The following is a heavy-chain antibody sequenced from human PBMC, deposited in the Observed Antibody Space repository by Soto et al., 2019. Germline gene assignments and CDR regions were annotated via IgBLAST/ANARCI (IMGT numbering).Heavy chain of an antibody. J-gene: IGHJ6*02. CDR3: ARAGYSSSWSPEPYGMDV. CDR2: IWYDGSNK. D-gene: IGHD6-13*01. Sequence: GGSLRLSCAASGFTFSSYGMHWVRQAPGKGLEWVAVIWYDGSNKYYADSVKGRFTISRDNSKNTLYLQMNSLRAEDTAVYYCARAGYSSSWSPEPYGMDVWGQGTTVTVSS. CDR1: GFTFSSYG. V-gene: IGHV3-33*01.